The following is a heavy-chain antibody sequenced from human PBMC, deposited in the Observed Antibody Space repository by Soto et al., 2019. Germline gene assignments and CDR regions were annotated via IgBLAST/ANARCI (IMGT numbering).Heavy chain of an antibody. CDR2: INTYNGNT. V-gene: IGHV1-18*01. Sequence: ASVKVSCKASGYSFTRYGIAWARQALGQGLEWMGWINTYNGNTNYAQSLQGRVTLTTDTSTSTAYMELTSLRSNDTAIYYCAMVDVYVTPSPQDVWGQGTTVTVSS. CDR3: AMVDVYVTPSPQDV. J-gene: IGHJ6*02. CDR1: GYSFTRYG. D-gene: IGHD3-16*01.